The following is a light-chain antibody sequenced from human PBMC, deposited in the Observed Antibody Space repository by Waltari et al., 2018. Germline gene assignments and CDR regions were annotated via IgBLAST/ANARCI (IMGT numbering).Light chain of an antibody. CDR2: AFS. V-gene: IGLV1-40*01. CDR1: RSNIGAGYD. Sequence: QSALTQPPSVSGAPGHSVTISCTGSRSNIGAGYDVHRYQQLPGAAPKLLIYAFSNRPSGVPDRFYGSKSGTSASLAINGLQAEDEAIYYCQSYDSSLSAVFGGGTKVTVL. J-gene: IGLJ3*02. CDR3: QSYDSSLSAV.